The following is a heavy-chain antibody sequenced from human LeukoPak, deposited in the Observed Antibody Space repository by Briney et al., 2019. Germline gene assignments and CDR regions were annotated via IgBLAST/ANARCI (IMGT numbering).Heavy chain of an antibody. Sequence: GGSLRLSCAASGFTVSSNYMSWVRQAPGKGLEWVSVIYSGGSAYYADSVKGRLTISRDNSINTVDLQMNSLRAEDTAVYYCVKEYHSRGFGAYFDYWGQGTLVTVSS. CDR2: IYSGGSA. D-gene: IGHD3-3*01. CDR1: GFTVSSNY. V-gene: IGHV3-53*05. J-gene: IGHJ4*02. CDR3: VKEYHSRGFGAYFDY.